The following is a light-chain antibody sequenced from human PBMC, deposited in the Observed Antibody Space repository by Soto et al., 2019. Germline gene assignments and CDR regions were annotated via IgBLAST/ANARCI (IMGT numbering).Light chain of an antibody. Sequence: ELLLTQSPATLSLSPGDRATLSCRASQSVSSNLAWYKQKPGQAPRLLIYGASTRATGIPARFSGSGSGTEFTLTISRLEPEDFEVYYCQQYGSSPLTFGRGTKVDIK. CDR3: QQYGSSPLT. J-gene: IGKJ4*01. V-gene: IGKV3-20*01. CDR2: GAS. CDR1: QSVSSN.